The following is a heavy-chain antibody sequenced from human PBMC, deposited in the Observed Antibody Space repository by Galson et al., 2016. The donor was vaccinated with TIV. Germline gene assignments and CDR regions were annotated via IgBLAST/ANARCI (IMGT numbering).Heavy chain of an antibody. CDR2: ISSSGFS. CDR1: GDSISSSY. V-gene: IGHV4-4*08. Sequence: SETLSLTCNVSGDSISSSYWSWIRQPPGKGLEWIGFISSSGFSNYNPTLKSRATMSVDASKKQISLRLSSVTAADTAVYFCANDYGAGYFDHWGQGAVVTVSS. J-gene: IGHJ4*02. D-gene: IGHD4-17*01. CDR3: ANDYGAGYFDH.